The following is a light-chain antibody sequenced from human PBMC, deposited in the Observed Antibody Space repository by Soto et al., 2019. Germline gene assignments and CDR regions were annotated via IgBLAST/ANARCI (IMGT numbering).Light chain of an antibody. Sequence: EVALTQSPGTLSLSLGERATLSCRASQSVNSNSLAWYQHKPGQAPRLLIYDASNRATGIPDTFSGSGSGTDFTLTISRLEPEDFAVYYCQQYGTSPTTFGQGTKLETK. V-gene: IGKV3-20*01. CDR3: QQYGTSPTT. CDR1: QSVNSNS. J-gene: IGKJ2*01. CDR2: DAS.